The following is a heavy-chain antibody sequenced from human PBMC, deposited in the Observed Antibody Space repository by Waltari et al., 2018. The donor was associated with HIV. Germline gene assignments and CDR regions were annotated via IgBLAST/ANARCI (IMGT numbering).Heavy chain of an antibody. D-gene: IGHD1-1*01. Sequence: QQQLQESGPGLVKPSETLSLTCTVSGGSISSSRYYWAWLRQSPGKGLEWIGSLFHSGSTYYSPSLRSRATISGDMSANRFSLKLTSVTATDTAVYFCARHCPQKGWLPQLKYYYGMDVWGQGTTVIVSS. CDR1: GGSISSSRYY. J-gene: IGHJ6*02. V-gene: IGHV4-39*01. CDR3: ARHCPQKGWLPQLKYYYGMDV. CDR2: LFHSGST.